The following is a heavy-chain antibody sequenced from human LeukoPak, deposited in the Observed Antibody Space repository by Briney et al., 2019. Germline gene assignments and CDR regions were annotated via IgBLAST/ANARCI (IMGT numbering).Heavy chain of an antibody. CDR3: ARDYGDYFDY. J-gene: IGHJ4*02. Sequence: GGSLRLSCAASGFTFSSNGMHWVRQAPGKGLEWVAVIWYDGTNKYYADSAKGRFTISRDNSKNTLSLQMNSLRAEDTAVYYCARDYGDYFDYWGQGTLVTVSS. V-gene: IGHV3-33*01. CDR2: IWYDGTNK. D-gene: IGHD3-16*01. CDR1: GFTFSSNG.